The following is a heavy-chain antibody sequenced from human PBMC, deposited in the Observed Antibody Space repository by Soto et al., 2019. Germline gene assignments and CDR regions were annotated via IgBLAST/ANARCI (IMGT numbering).Heavy chain of an antibody. CDR2: ISSSGSTI. CDR3: ARFAVTTLSYYYGMDV. D-gene: IGHD4-17*01. J-gene: IGHJ6*02. Sequence: HPRGSLVLCCASSGFTFSIYEMNWVRQAPGKGLEWVSYISSSGSTIYYADSVKGRFTISRDNAKNSLYLQMNSLRAEDTAVYYCARFAVTTLSYYYGMDVWGQGTTVTVSS. V-gene: IGHV3-48*03. CDR1: GFTFSIYE.